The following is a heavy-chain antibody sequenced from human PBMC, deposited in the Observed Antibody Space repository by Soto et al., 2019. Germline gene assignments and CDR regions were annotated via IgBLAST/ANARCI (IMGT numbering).Heavy chain of an antibody. CDR1: GFTFSSYW. V-gene: IGHV3-74*01. CDR2: INSDGSST. Sequence: GGCLRLSCAASGFTFSSYWMHWVRQAPGKGLVWVSRINSDGSSTSYADSVKGRFTISRDNAKNTLYLQMNSLRAEDTTVYYCARGKGREMVGPISYYYYYMDVWGKGTTVTVSS. CDR3: ARGKGREMVGPISYYYYYMDV. D-gene: IGHD2-8*01. J-gene: IGHJ6*03.